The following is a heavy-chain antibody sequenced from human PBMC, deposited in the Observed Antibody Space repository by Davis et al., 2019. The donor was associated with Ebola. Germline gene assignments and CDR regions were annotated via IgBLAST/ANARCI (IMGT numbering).Heavy chain of an antibody. CDR1: GYTFTDHN. J-gene: IGHJ4*02. CDR3: ARGHNYAHEY. D-gene: IGHD4-11*01. Sequence: ASVKVSCKASGYTFTDHNIHWMRQAPGQGLEWLGRVILKSGATNYAKKFQGRVTMTRDMSISTGYMELSSLRYDDTADYYCARGHNYAHEYWGQGTLVTVSS. V-gene: IGHV1-2*06. CDR2: VILKSGAT.